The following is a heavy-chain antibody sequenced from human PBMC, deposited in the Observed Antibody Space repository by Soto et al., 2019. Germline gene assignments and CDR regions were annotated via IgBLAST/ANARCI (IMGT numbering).Heavy chain of an antibody. Sequence: QVQLQESGPGLVKPSQTLSLTCTVSGGSISSGDHYWTWIRQHPGKGLEYIGYIYSTESTNYNPSLKSRLTISVDMSASQFSLKLSSVTVADTAVYYCARSDSSGKTRYYFDHWGQGTLVTVSS. CDR2: IYSTEST. J-gene: IGHJ4*02. CDR1: GGSISSGDHY. V-gene: IGHV4-31*03. D-gene: IGHD3-22*01. CDR3: ARSDSSGKTRYYFDH.